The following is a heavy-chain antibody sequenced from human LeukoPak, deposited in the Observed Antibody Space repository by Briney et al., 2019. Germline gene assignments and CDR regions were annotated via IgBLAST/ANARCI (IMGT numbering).Heavy chain of an antibody. CDR1: GGSVSSANYY. CDR2: INHSGST. CDR3: ARRWGRYYYDSSGYRTRNWFDP. Sequence: PSETLSLTCTVSGGSVSSANYYWGWIRQPPGKGLEWIGEINHSGSTNYNPSLKSRVTISVDTSKNQFSLKLSSVTAADTAVYYCARRWGRYYYDSSGYRTRNWFDPWGQGTLVTVSS. J-gene: IGHJ5*02. D-gene: IGHD3-22*01. V-gene: IGHV4-39*07.